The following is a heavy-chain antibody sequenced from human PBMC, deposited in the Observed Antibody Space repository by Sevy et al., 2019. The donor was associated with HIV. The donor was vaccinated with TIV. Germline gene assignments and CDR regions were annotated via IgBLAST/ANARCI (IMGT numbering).Heavy chain of an antibody. Sequence: GGSLRLSCAVSGFTFRSYWMSWVRQAPGKGLEWVAHIKLDGSEKYHVDSVKGRFTISRDKAKNSLFLQMNRLRVEDTAVYYCARDCRSTSRLWRLDVWGQGTAVTVSS. CDR1: GFTFRSYW. J-gene: IGHJ6*02. CDR2: IKLDGSEK. D-gene: IGHD2-2*01. CDR3: ARDCRSTSRLWRLDV. V-gene: IGHV3-7*03.